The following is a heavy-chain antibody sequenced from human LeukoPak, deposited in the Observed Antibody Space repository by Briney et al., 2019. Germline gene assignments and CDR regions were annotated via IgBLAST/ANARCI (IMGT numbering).Heavy chain of an antibody. CDR3: ARVDARTSSWNYEDF. CDR2: IGNSGGST. CDR1: GFTFSSYA. D-gene: IGHD6-13*01. Sequence: PGGSLRLSCAASGFTFSSYAMSWDRQAPGKGLEWVAAIGNSGGSTYYADSVKGRFTISRDNSKNTLYLQMDSLRAEDTAIYYCARVDARTSSWNYEDFWGQGTLVTVSS. V-gene: IGHV3-23*01. J-gene: IGHJ4*02.